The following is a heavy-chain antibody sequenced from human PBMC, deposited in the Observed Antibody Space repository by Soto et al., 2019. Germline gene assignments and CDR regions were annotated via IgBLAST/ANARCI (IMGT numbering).Heavy chain of an antibody. CDR1: GYTFTSYY. D-gene: IGHD3-22*01. CDR3: ARAHSGLTYYYDSSGYYEVGY. J-gene: IGHJ4*02. Sequence: GASVKVSCKASGYTFTSYYMHWVRQAPGQGLEWMGIINPSGGSTSYAQKFQGRVTMTRDTSTSTVYMELSSLRSEDTAVYYCARAHSGLTYYYDSSGYYEVGYWGQGTLVTVSS. CDR2: INPSGGST. V-gene: IGHV1-46*01.